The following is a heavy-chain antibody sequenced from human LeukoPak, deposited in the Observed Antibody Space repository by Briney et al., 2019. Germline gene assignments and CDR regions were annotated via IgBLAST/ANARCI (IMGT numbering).Heavy chain of an antibody. CDR2: INPNSGGT. J-gene: IGHJ4*02. V-gene: IGHV1-2*02. CDR3: ARDSMGTRVLRFLEWLLNY. Sequence: GASVKVSCKASGYTFTGYYMHWVRQAPGQGLEWMGWINPNSGGTNYAQKFQGRVTMTRDTSISTAYMELSRLRSDDTAVYYCARDSMGTRVLRFLEWLLNYWGQGTLVTVSS. CDR1: GYTFTGYY. D-gene: IGHD3-3*01.